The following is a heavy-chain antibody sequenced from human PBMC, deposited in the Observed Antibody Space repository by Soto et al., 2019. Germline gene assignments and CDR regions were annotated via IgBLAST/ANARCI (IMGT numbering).Heavy chain of an antibody. CDR3: ARQSTLVIYGMDV. CDR2: FSYSGST. J-gene: IGHJ6*02. V-gene: IGHV4-39*01. D-gene: IGHD3-9*01. Sequence: QLQLQESGPGLGKPSETLSLTCTVSGASINSSLYYWDWIRQSPGKGLEWIGSFSYSGSTYYNPSLKSRVTISVDTCKNQFSMKLISVTAADTAVYYCARQSTLVIYGMDVWGQGTTVIVSS. CDR1: GASINSSLYY.